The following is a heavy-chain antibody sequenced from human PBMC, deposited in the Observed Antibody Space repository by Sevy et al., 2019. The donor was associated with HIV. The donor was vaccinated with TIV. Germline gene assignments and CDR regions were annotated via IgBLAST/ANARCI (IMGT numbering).Heavy chain of an antibody. J-gene: IGHJ4*02. D-gene: IGHD3-9*01. Sequence: GGSLRLSCAASGFTFSSYGMHWVRQAPGKGLEWVAVISYDGSNKYYADSVKGRFTISRDNSKNTLYLQMNSLRAEDTAVDYCARMYYDILTGYYPISNFDYWGQGTLVTVSS. V-gene: IGHV3-30*03. CDR1: GFTFSSYG. CDR3: ARMYYDILTGYYPISNFDY. CDR2: ISYDGSNK.